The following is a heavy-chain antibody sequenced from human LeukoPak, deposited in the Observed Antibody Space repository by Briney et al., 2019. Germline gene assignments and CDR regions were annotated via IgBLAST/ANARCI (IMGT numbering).Heavy chain of an antibody. CDR3: ARGFGRGYCSTTSCFVPWFDP. J-gene: IGHJ5*02. Sequence: KTSETLSLTCTVSGGSISSYYWSWIRQPPGKGLEWIGYIHYSGSTNYNPSLKSRVTISVDTSKNQFSLKLTSVTAADTAVYYCARGFGRGYCSTTSCFVPWFDPWGQGTLVTVSS. D-gene: IGHD2-2*01. V-gene: IGHV4-59*01. CDR1: GGSISSYY. CDR2: IHYSGST.